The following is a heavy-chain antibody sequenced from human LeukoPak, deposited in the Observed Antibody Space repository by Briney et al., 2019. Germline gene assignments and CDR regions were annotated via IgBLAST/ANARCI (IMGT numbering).Heavy chain of an antibody. CDR3: ARGLSSGWFVSDY. V-gene: IGHV1-2*02. D-gene: IGHD6-19*01. Sequence: ASVKVSCKASGYNFTGYYLHWVRQAPGQGLEWMGWINPNTGGTNYAQKFQGRVTITRNTSISTAYMELSSLRSEDTAVYYCARGLSSGWFVSDYWGQGTLVTVSS. CDR1: GYNFTGYY. J-gene: IGHJ4*02. CDR2: INPNTGGT.